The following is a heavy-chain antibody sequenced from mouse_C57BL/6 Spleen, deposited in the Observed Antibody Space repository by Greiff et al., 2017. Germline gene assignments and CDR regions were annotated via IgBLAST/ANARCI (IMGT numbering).Heavy chain of an antibody. V-gene: IGHV1-72*01. CDR3: ARSDYYGSSYDWYFDV. J-gene: IGHJ1*03. Sequence: QVQLQQPGAELVKPGASVKLSCKASGYTFTSYWMHWVKQRPGRGLAWIGSIDPISGGTKYNEKLKSKATLTVDKPSSTAYMQLSSLTSEDSAVYYCARSDYYGSSYDWYFDVWGTGTTVTVSS. CDR1: GYTFTSYW. CDR2: IDPISGGT. D-gene: IGHD1-1*01.